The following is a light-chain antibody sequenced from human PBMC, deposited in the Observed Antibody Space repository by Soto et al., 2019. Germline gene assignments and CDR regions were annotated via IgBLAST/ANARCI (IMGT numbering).Light chain of an antibody. CDR3: DSYAGRSTSV. CDR1: SSDVGSFNL. V-gene: IGLV2-23*02. Sequence: QSARTQPASVSGSPGHAITISCTGTSSDVGSFNLVSWYQQYPGKAPKLIIHEVTKRPSGVSDRFSGSKSGNTASLTISGLQAEDEGDYYCDSYAGRSTSVFGSGTKLTVL. J-gene: IGLJ1*01. CDR2: EVT.